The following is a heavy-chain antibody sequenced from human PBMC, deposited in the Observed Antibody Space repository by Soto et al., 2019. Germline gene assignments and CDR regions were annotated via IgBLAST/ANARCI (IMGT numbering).Heavy chain of an antibody. CDR3: AKSRVFIGAIVTLLDS. D-gene: IGHD3-16*02. CDR1: GVTFSSYA. J-gene: IGHJ4*02. Sequence: GGSLRLSCAASGVTFSSYAMVWVRQAAEKGLEWAASISNNGDTAYYADSVKGRFTISRGNSENTLYLQMNGLRADDTALYFCAKSRVFIGAIVTLLDSWGQGTQVTVSS. CDR2: ISNNGDTA. V-gene: IGHV3-23*01.